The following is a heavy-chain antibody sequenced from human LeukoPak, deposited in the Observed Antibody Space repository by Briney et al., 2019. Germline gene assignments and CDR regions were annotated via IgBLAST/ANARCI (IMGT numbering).Heavy chain of an antibody. J-gene: IGHJ5*02. CDR3: ARDRGTTVTTYWFDP. Sequence: ASVKVSCKASGYTFTGYYMHWVRQAPGQGLEWMGWINLNSGGTNYAQKFQGRVTMTRDTSISTAYMELSRLRSDDTAVYYCARDRGTTVTTYWFDPWGQGTLVTVSS. CDR2: INLNSGGT. D-gene: IGHD4-17*01. CDR1: GYTFTGYY. V-gene: IGHV1-2*02.